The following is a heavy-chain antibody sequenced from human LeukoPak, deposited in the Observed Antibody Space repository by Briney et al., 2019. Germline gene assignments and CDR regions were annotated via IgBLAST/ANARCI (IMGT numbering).Heavy chain of an antibody. D-gene: IGHD2-15*01. V-gene: IGHV7-4-1*02. J-gene: IGHJ5*02. Sequence: ASVKVSCKASGYTFTSYAMNWVRQAPGQGLEWMGWINTNTGNPTYAQGFTGRFVFSLDTSVSTAYLQISSLKAEDTAVYYCARDRVVVVVAAIPAREHWFDPWGQGTLVTVSS. CDR3: ARDRVVVVVAAIPAREHWFDP. CDR1: GYTFTSYA. CDR2: INTNTGNP.